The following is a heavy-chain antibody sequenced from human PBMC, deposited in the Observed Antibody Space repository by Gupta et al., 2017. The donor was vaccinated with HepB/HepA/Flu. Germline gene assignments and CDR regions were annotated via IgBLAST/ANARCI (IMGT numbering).Heavy chain of an antibody. J-gene: IGHJ4*02. Sequence: QVQLQESGPGLVKPSGTLSLTCAVSGGSISSSNWWTWVRQPPGKGLEWIGEINHSGSTTYNPSVKSRVTMSLDTSNHQLSLKVTSGTAADTAVYYCSTTWPLDYWGQGTLVTVSS. CDR3: STTWPLDY. V-gene: IGHV4-4*02. D-gene: IGHD1-1*01. CDR1: GGSISSSNW. CDR2: INHSGST.